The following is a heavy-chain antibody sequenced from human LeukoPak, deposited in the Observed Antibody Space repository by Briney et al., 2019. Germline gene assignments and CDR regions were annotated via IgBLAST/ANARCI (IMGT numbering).Heavy chain of an antibody. V-gene: IGHV1-2*02. CDR3: ARDAAMVRGVISAVDY. Sequence: ASVKVSCKASGYTFTGYYMHWVRQAPGQGLEWMGWINPNSGGTNYAQKFQGRVTMTRDTSISTAYMELSRLRFDDTAVYYCARDAAMVRGVISAVDYWGQGTLVTVSS. D-gene: IGHD3-10*01. CDR2: INPNSGGT. CDR1: GYTFTGYY. J-gene: IGHJ4*02.